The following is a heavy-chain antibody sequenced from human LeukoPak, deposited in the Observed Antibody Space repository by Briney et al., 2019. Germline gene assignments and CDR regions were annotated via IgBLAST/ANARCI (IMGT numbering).Heavy chain of an antibody. Sequence: GGSLRLPCEASGFTFSSYTISWVRQAPGKGLEWVSSISSSSTYIYYADSVKGRFTISRDNAKNSLYLQMNSLRAEGTAVYYCARGKWELLSFFLYWGQGTLVTVSS. V-gene: IGHV3-21*01. CDR2: ISSSSTYI. D-gene: IGHD1-26*01. CDR3: ARGKWELLSFFLY. CDR1: GFTFSSYT. J-gene: IGHJ4*02.